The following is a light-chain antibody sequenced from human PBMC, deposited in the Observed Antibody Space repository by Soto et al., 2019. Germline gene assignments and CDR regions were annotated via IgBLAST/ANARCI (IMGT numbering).Light chain of an antibody. CDR3: QQYNSGPYT. J-gene: IGKJ2*01. V-gene: IGKV3-15*01. CDR1: QSVSSD. Sequence: EIVMTQSPATLSVSPGERATLSCRASQSVSSDLAWYHQKPGQAPRLLIYGASTRATGIPARFSGSGSGTEFTLTINSLQSEDFAVYYCQQYNSGPYTFGPGTKVDIK. CDR2: GAS.